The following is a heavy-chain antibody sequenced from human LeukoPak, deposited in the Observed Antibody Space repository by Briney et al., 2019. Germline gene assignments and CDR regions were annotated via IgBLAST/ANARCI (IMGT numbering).Heavy chain of an antibody. CDR2: ITTSGATT. J-gene: IGHJ4*02. CDR3: AIMHGYYDGSGYWVQ. Sequence: GGSLRLSCAASGFTFSSYGMSWVRQAPGKGLELVSFITTSGATTSYADSVKGRFTISRDNPRNTLYMQMNSLRDEDTALYYCAIMHGYYDGSGYWVQWGQGTLVTVSS. D-gene: IGHD3-22*01. CDR1: GFTFSSYG. V-gene: IGHV3-23*01.